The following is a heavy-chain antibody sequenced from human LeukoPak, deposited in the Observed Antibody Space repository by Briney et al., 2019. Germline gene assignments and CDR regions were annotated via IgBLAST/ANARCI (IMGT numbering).Heavy chain of an antibody. CDR1: GFTFSTYT. Sequence: GGSLRLSCAASGFTFSTYTMNWVRQAPGKGLEWVSYISSGGSTIYYADSVKGRFTISRDNAKNSLFLQMNSLREEDTAVYCCAREPPGNYDDSGYYYAHFDYWGRGTLVTVSS. CDR2: ISSGGSTI. J-gene: IGHJ4*02. V-gene: IGHV3-48*02. CDR3: AREPPGNYDDSGYYYAHFDY. D-gene: IGHD3-22*01.